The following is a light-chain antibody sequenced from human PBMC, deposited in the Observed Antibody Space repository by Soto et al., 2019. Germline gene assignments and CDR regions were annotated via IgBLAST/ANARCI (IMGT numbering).Light chain of an antibody. CDR2: AAS. CDR3: QQYNNWPWT. V-gene: IGKV3-15*01. Sequence: EIVMTQSPATLSVSPGARATLSCRASQSVSNNLAWYQQKPGQAPRLLIYAASIRATGIPARFSVSGSGTEFTLTISSLQSEDFAVYYCQQYNNWPWTFGQGTKVDI. J-gene: IGKJ1*01. CDR1: QSVSNN.